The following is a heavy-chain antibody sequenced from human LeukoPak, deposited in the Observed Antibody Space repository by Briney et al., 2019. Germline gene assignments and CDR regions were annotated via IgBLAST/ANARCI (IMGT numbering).Heavy chain of an antibody. V-gene: IGHV4-34*01. CDR1: GGSFSGYY. Sequence: SETLSLTCAVYGGSFSGYYWSWIRQPPGKGLEWIGEINHSGSTNYNPSLKSRVTISVDTSKNQFSLKLSSVTAADTAVYYCARLSRLLSHFDYWGQGTLVTVSS. CDR3: ARLSRLLSHFDY. CDR2: INHSGST. D-gene: IGHD1-26*01. J-gene: IGHJ4*02.